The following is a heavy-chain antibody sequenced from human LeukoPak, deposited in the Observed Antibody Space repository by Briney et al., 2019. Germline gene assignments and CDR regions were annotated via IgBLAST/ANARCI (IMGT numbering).Heavy chain of an antibody. Sequence: PSETLSLTCAVYGGSFSGYYWSWIRQHPGKGLEWIGEINHSGSTNYNPSLKSRVTISVDTSKNQFSLKLSSVTAADTAVYYCARVPSAFGSSWRTFDYWGQGTLVTVSS. J-gene: IGHJ4*02. CDR1: GGSFSGYY. V-gene: IGHV4-34*01. CDR3: ARVPSAFGSSWRTFDY. CDR2: INHSGST. D-gene: IGHD6-13*01.